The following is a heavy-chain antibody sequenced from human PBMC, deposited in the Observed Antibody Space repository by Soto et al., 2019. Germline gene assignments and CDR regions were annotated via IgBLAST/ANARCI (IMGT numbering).Heavy chain of an antibody. CDR3: ASGYDDEY. CDR1: GYTFTSYG. V-gene: IGHV1-18*01. Sequence: QVQLVQSGAEVQKPGASVYVSCKASGYTFTSYGISWVRQAPGQGLEWMGWISPYNGQTNFAQKFQDRVTMTTDTSTSTAYMELRSLRSDDTAVYYCASGYDDEYWGQETLVTVSS. CDR2: ISPYNGQT. J-gene: IGHJ4*02. D-gene: IGHD5-12*01.